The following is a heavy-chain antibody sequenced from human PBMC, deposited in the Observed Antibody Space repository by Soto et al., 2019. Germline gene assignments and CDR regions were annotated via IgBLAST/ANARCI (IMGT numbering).Heavy chain of an antibody. CDR3: AHFSDLEWFDP. V-gene: IGHV4-59*01. Sequence: QVQLQESGPGLVRPSETLSLTCTAPGGSISRYFWSWIRQSPGKGLEWIGYIFYTGSTTYNPSLKSRVTISIDTSKNQFSLKLSSLTAADTAVYYCAHFSDLEWFDPWGQGTLVTVSS. CDR1: GGSISRYF. D-gene: IGHD2-21*01. CDR2: IFYTGST. J-gene: IGHJ5*02.